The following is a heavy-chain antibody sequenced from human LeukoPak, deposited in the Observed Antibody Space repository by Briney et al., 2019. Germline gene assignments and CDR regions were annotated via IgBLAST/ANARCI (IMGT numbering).Heavy chain of an antibody. CDR3: ARDFLECSRASCLIWFYP. Sequence: SETLSLTCTVSGGSISSHFWTWIRQPPGKGLEWIGYIHYSGSTNYNPSLKSRLSISVDTSKNEFSLKLGFVTAADTAVYYCARDFLECSRASCLIWFYPWGQGTLVTVSS. V-gene: IGHV4-59*11. D-gene: IGHD2-2*01. J-gene: IGHJ5*02. CDR1: GGSISSHF. CDR2: IHYSGST.